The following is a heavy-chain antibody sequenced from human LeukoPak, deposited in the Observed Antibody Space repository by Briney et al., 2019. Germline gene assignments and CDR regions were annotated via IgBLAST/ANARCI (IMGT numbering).Heavy chain of an antibody. D-gene: IGHD6-6*01. Sequence: SETLSLTCTVSGGSISSYYWSWIRQPPGKGLEWIGYIYYSGSTYYNPSLKSRVTISVDTSKNQFSLKLSSVTAADTAVYYCARQGDSSSTPIFDYWGQGTLVTVSS. CDR1: GGSISSYY. CDR3: ARQGDSSSTPIFDY. V-gene: IGHV4-59*08. CDR2: IYYSGST. J-gene: IGHJ4*02.